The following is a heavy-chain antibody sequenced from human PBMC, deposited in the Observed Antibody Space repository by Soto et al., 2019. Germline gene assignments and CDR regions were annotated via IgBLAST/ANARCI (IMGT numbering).Heavy chain of an antibody. CDR1: GFTFSSYA. D-gene: IGHD3-3*01. CDR2: ISGSGGGT. J-gene: IGHJ3*02. Sequence: EVQLLESGGGLVQPGGSLRLSCAASGFTFSSYAMTWVRQAPGKGLEWVSDISGSGGGTYYADSVKGRFTISRDNSKNTLYVQMNSLRAEDTAVYYCTKNLWTTGAFDIWGQGTMVTVSS. CDR3: TKNLWTTGAFDI. V-gene: IGHV3-23*01.